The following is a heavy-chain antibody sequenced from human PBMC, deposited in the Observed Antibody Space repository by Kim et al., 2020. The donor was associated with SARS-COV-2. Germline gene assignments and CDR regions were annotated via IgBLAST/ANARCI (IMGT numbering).Heavy chain of an antibody. CDR1: GFTFGDYD. CDR2: ISWDSGSI. J-gene: IGHJ4*02. Sequence: GGSLRLSCAASGFTFGDYDMHWVRQAPGKGLEWVSGISWDSGSIGYADSVKGRFTISRDNAKNSLYLQMNSRRAEDTALYYCAKDHQLRFLEWLSFGGYFDYWGQGTLVTVAA. V-gene: IGHV3-9*01. CDR3: AKDHQLRFLEWLSFGGYFDY. D-gene: IGHD3-3*01.